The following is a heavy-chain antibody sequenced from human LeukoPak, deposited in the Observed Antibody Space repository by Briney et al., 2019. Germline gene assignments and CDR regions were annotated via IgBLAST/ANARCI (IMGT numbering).Heavy chain of an antibody. CDR2: ISGSGGST. CDR3: AKDQVGSGSYGAFDI. D-gene: IGHD1-26*01. J-gene: IGHJ3*02. Sequence: GGSLRLSCAASGFTFSSYWMSWVRQAPGKGLEWVSAISGSGGSTYYADSVKGGFTISRDNSKNTLYLQMNSLRGEDTAVYYCAKDQVGSGSYGAFDIWGQGTMVTVSS. CDR1: GFTFSSYW. V-gene: IGHV3-23*01.